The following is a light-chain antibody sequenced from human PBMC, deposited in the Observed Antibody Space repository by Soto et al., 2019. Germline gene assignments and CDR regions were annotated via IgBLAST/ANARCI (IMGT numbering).Light chain of an antibody. Sequence: QSALTQPASVSGSPGQSITISCTGTSSDVGRYNFVSWYQQHPGKAPKLMIYDVSNQPSGVSDRFSGSKSGNTASLSISGLQAEDEADYYCSSYTSSSTRVFGGGTKLTVL. CDR3: SSYTSSSTRV. CDR1: SSDVGRYNF. CDR2: DVS. J-gene: IGLJ3*02. V-gene: IGLV2-14*01.